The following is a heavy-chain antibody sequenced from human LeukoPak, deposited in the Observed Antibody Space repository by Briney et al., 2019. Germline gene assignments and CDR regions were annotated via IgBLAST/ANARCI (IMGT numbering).Heavy chain of an antibody. V-gene: IGHV4-34*01. J-gene: IGHJ4*02. CDR2: INHSGST. CDR1: GGXXXGYY. CDR3: ARGWWLRQSFAY. Sequence: YGGXXXGYYWSWIRQPPGKGLEWIGEINHSGSTNYNPSLKSRVTISVDTSKNQFSLKLSSVTAADTAVYYCARGWWLRQSFAYWGQGTLVTVSS. D-gene: IGHD5-12*01.